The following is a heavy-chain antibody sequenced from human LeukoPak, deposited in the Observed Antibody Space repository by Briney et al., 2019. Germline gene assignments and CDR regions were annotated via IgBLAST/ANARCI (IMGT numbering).Heavy chain of an antibody. J-gene: IGHJ4*02. Sequence: ASVTVSCKASGGTFSSYAISWVRQAPGQGLEWMGGIIPIFGTANYAQKFQGRVTITADESTSTAYMELSSLRSEDTAVYYCASATYYYDSSGYYYFDYWGQGTLVTVSS. CDR2: IIPIFGTA. CDR1: GGTFSSYA. V-gene: IGHV1-69*13. CDR3: ASATYYYDSSGYYYFDY. D-gene: IGHD3-22*01.